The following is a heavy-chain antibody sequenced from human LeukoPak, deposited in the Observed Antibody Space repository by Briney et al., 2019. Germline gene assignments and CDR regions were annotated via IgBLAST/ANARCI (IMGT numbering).Heavy chain of an antibody. J-gene: IGHJ4*02. CDR2: IYSVGTT. CDR3: ARGQPYYYDSRGYSVPHD. D-gene: IGHD3-22*01. Sequence: GGSLRLSCAASGFTVSIVYMSWVRQAPGKGLEWVSLIYSVGTTYYADSVKGRFIISRDDSKNTLYLQMNSLRVEDTAVYYCARGQPYYYDSRGYSVPHDWGQGTLVTVSS. V-gene: IGHV3-53*01. CDR1: GFTVSIVY.